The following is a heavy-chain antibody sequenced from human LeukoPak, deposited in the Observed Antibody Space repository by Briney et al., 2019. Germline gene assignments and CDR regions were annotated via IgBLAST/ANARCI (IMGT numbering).Heavy chain of an antibody. D-gene: IGHD6-13*01. Sequence: GASVKVSCKASGYTFTSYGISWVRQAPGRGFEWMGWISANNGNTNYAQKLQGRVTMTTDTSTSTAYMELRSLRSDDTAVYYCARVLAAAGTNYFDYWGQGTLVTVSS. CDR3: ARVLAAAGTNYFDY. V-gene: IGHV1-18*01. CDR2: ISANNGNT. J-gene: IGHJ4*02. CDR1: GYTFTSYG.